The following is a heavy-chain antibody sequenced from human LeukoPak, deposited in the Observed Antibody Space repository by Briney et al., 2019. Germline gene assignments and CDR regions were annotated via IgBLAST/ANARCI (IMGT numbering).Heavy chain of an antibody. CDR3: ARQITSHGTWGWDVIDY. V-gene: IGHV4-34*01. J-gene: IGHJ4*02. CDR1: GGSSSGYY. CDR2: IYYSGST. Sequence: PSETLSLTCAVYGGSSSGYYWSWIRQPPGKGLEWIGSIYYSGSTYYNPSLKSRVTISVDTSKNQFSLKLSSVTAADTAVYYCARQITSHGTWGWDVIDYWGQGTLVTVSS. D-gene: IGHD3-16*01.